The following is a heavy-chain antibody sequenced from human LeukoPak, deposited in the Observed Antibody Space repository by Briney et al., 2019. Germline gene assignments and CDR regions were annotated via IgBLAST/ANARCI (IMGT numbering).Heavy chain of an antibody. J-gene: IGHJ5*02. Sequence: SETLSLTCTVSGGSINTYYWSWIRQPAGKGLEWIGRIYSSGSTNYNPSLRSRVTMSVDTSKNQFSLKLNSVTAADTAVYYCARDKSSSPYDWFDPWGQGTLVTVSS. CDR3: ARDKSSSPYDWFDP. CDR2: IYSSGST. D-gene: IGHD6-13*01. CDR1: GGSINTYY. V-gene: IGHV4-4*07.